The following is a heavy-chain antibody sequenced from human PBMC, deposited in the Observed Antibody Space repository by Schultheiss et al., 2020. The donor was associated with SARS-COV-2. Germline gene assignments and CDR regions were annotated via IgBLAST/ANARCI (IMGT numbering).Heavy chain of an antibody. CDR3: ARPYCSSTSCYVHY. D-gene: IGHD2-2*01. Sequence: ASVKVSCKASGYTFTGYYMHWVRQAPGQGLEWMGWINPNSGGTNYAQKFQGRVTMTRDTSISTAYMELSRLRSDDTAVYYCARPYCSSTSCYVHYWGQGTLVTVSS. CDR2: INPNSGGT. CDR1: GYTFTGYY. V-gene: IGHV1-2*02. J-gene: IGHJ4*02.